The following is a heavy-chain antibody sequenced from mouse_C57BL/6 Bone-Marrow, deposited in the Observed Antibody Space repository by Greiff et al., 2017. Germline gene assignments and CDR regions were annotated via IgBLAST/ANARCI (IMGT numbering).Heavy chain of an antibody. CDR3: ARRDWNYYGSSYDY. J-gene: IGHJ2*01. Sequence: QVQLKQSGAELARPGASVKLSCKASGYTFTSYGISWVKQRTGQGLEWIGEMYPRSGNTYYNEKFKGKATLTADKSSSTAYMELRSLTSEDSAVYFCARRDWNYYGSSYDYWGQGTTLTVSS. V-gene: IGHV1-81*01. CDR1: GYTFTSYG. CDR2: MYPRSGNT. D-gene: IGHD1-1*01.